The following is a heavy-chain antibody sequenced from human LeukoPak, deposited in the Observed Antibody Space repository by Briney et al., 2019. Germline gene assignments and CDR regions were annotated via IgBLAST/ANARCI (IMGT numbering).Heavy chain of an antibody. CDR2: IYSSGST. V-gene: IGHV3-53*01. J-gene: IGHJ4*02. CDR1: GFTVSSNY. D-gene: IGHD6-13*01. Sequence: GGSLRLSCAASGFTVSSNYMSWVRQAPGKGLEWVSVIYSSGSTYYADSVKGRFTISRDNTKNTLHLQMNTLRAEDTAVYYCASRIATAGSVDYWGQGTLVTVSS. CDR3: ASRIATAGSVDY.